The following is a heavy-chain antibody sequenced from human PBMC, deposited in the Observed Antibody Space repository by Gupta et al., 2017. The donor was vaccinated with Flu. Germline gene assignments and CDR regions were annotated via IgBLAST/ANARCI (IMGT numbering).Heavy chain of an antibody. J-gene: IGHJ4*02. CDR1: RFTFVTYW. CDR2: IKPDGTAR. Sequence: EAQLVDSGGGLVQPGGSLRLSCVASRFTFVTYWMSWVRHAPGKGLEWVANIKPDGTARFYVDSVKGRFAISRDNARNSVSLDMDSLRVEDTAVYYCARGSYADYGAFGYWSQGTLVTVSS. V-gene: IGHV3-7*01. D-gene: IGHD4-17*01. CDR3: ARGSYADYGAFGY.